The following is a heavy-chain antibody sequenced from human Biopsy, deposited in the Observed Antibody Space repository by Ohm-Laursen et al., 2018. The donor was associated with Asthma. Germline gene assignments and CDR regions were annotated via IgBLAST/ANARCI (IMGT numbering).Heavy chain of an antibody. D-gene: IGHD6-19*01. CDR3: ARCQVGYSSGWSLLLKKIYYSGMDV. Sequence: GASVKVSCKAPGGTFSNFAISWVRQAPGQGLEWLGGIMTVFGTTKYAQKFQGRVTITADESTSTAYMEVTSLRSEDTAIYYCARCQVGYSSGWSLLLKKIYYSGMDVWGKGTAVTVSS. CDR1: GGTFSNFA. CDR2: IMTVFGTT. V-gene: IGHV1-69*13. J-gene: IGHJ6*04.